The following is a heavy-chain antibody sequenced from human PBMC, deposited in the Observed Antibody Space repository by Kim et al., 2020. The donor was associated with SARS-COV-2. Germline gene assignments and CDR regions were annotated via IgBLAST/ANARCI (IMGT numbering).Heavy chain of an antibody. D-gene: IGHD6-19*01. J-gene: IGHJ4*02. V-gene: IGHV4-59*01. Sequence: SETLSLTCTVSGDSINSYYWSWIRQPPGKGLEWIGYIYYRGTTNYNPSLKSRVTISVDTSKNQFSLKVSSVTAADTAVYYCARDLGSGWYCDYWGQGTLV. CDR2: IYYRGTT. CDR3: ARDLGSGWYCDY. CDR1: GDSINSYY.